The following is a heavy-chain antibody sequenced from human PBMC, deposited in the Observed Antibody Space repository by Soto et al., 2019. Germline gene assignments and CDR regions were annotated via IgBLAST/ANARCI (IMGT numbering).Heavy chain of an antibody. CDR2: IYYSGST. Sequence: QVQLQESGPGLVKPSQTLSLTCTVSGGSISSGGYYWSWIRQHPGKGLEWIGYIYYSGSTYYNPSLTRRVTISVDPSKNQFSLKLSSVTAADTAVYYCARELRFGEDYYGMDVWGQGTTVTVSS. CDR3: ARELRFGEDYYGMDV. CDR1: GGSISSGGYY. V-gene: IGHV4-31*03. J-gene: IGHJ6*02. D-gene: IGHD3-10*01.